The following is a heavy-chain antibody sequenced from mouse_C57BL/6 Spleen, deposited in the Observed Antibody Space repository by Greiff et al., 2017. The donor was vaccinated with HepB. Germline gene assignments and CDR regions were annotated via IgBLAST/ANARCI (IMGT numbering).Heavy chain of an antibody. Sequence: VQLQQSGAELVKPGASVKLSCKASGYTFTSYYINWVKQRPGQGLEWIGWIYPRDGSTKYTEKFKGKATLTVDISSSTAYMELHSLTSEDSAVYYCARGRYDGASWGQGTTVTVSS. CDR3: ARGRYDGAS. J-gene: IGHJ2*01. V-gene: IGHV1-85*01. CDR1: GYTFTSYY. D-gene: IGHD2-3*01. CDR2: IYPRDGST.